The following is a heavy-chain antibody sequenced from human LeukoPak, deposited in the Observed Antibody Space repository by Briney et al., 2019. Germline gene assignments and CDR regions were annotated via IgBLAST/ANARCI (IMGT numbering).Heavy chain of an antibody. D-gene: IGHD3-10*01. CDR1: GFSFSSYW. CDR3: ARHYYGSGSPTGGAFDV. V-gene: IGHV3-74*01. J-gene: IGHJ3*01. CDR2: IDTDGSTT. Sequence: GGSLRLSCAASGFSFSSYWVHWVRQAPGKGLVWVSRIDTDGSTTRYADSVKGRFTISRDNAKNTVYLQMNTLRADHTGVYYCARHYYGSGSPTGGAFDVWGQGTMVTVSS.